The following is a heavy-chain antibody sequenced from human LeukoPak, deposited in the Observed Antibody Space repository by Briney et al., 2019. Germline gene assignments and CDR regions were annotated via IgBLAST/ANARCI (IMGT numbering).Heavy chain of an antibody. V-gene: IGHV3-7*01. J-gene: IGHJ3*02. CDR2: IKKDGGER. CDR3: ARDLAGPPQEAFDI. CDR1: GFTFSSYW. Sequence: GGSLRLSCAASGFTFSSYWMNWVRQAPGKGLEWVANIKKDGGERYYVDSVKGRFTISRDNTKKTLYLQMNTLRAEDTAVYYCARDLAGPPQEAFDIWGQGTMVTVSS.